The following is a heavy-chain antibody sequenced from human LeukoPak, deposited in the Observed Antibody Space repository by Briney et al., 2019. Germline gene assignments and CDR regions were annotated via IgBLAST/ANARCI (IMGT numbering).Heavy chain of an antibody. CDR3: ARDDCGDTCYPGGY. CDR1: GYIFTKYV. J-gene: IGHJ4*02. D-gene: IGHD2-21*01. V-gene: IGHV1-3*01. Sequence: ASLKVSCKASGYIFTKYVMHWVRQAPGQRPEWMGWIKAGNGDTKYSQNFQDRLTITRDTSASTVYMELSSLTSEDTALYYCARDDCGDTCYPGGYWGQGTLVTVSS. CDR2: IKAGNGDT.